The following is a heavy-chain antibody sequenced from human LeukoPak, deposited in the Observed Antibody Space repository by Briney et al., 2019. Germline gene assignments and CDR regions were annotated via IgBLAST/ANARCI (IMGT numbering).Heavy chain of an antibody. J-gene: IGHJ4*02. CDR2: ISGSAHKI. Sequence: GGSLRLSCVGSGFTFSNYAMSWVRQAPGKGLDWVSVISGSAHKIRYADSVRGRFTISRDNSENTVYLQMNSLRAEDTAVYYCARVSCSSTSCYTSFAFDYWGQGTLVTVSS. D-gene: IGHD2-2*02. V-gene: IGHV3-23*01. CDR1: GFTFSNYA. CDR3: ARVSCSSTSCYTSFAFDY.